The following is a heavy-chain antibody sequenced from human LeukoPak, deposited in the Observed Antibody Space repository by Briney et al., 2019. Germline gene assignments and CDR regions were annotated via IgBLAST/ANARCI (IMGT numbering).Heavy chain of an antibody. CDR2: IIPIFGTA. D-gene: IGHD4-11*01. J-gene: IGHJ6*02. V-gene: IGHV1-69*13. CDR1: GGTFSSYA. Sequence: ASVKVSCKASGGTFSSYAISWVRQAPGQGLEWMGGIIPIFGTANYAQKFQGRVTITADESTSTAYMELSSLRSEDTAVYYCARRASNFDHTYYYYGMDVWGQGTTVTVSS. CDR3: ARRASNFDHTYYYYGMDV.